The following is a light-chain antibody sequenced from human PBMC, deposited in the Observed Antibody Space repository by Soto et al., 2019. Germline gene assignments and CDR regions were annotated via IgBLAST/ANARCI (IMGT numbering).Light chain of an antibody. V-gene: IGKV1-5*03. J-gene: IGKJ1*01. CDR3: QQYNSYSQT. CDR2: KAS. Sequence: DIQMTQSPSTLSASVGDRVTITCRASQSISSWLAWYQQKPGKAPKLLIYKASSLESGVPSRFSGSGSETEFTLTISSLQPDGFATYYCQQYNSYSQTFGQGTKVEIK. CDR1: QSISSW.